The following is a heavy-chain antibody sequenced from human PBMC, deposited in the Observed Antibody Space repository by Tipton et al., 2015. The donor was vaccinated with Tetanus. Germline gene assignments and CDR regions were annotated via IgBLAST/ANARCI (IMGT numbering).Heavy chain of an antibody. CDR1: GGSFSGYY. Sequence: LRLSCAVYGGSFSGYYWSWIRQPPGKGLEWIGEINHSGSTNYNPSLKSRVTISVDTSKNQFSLKLSSVTAADTAVYYCARGRGVVPAAHNWFDPWGQGTLVTVSS. D-gene: IGHD2-2*01. CDR3: ARGRGVVPAAHNWFDP. J-gene: IGHJ5*02. CDR2: INHSGST. V-gene: IGHV4-34*01.